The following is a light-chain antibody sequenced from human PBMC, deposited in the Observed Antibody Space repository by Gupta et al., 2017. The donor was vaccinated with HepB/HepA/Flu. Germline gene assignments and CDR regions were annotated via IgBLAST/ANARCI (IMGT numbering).Light chain of an antibody. CDR1: QSVSTY. Sequence: EIVLTQSPATLSLSPGERATLSCRASQSVSTYLAWYQQKPGQAPRLLIYDATSRATGIPARFSGSGSGTDFTPTISSLEPEDFAVYYCQQRNRRPPLTFGGGTKVEIK. J-gene: IGKJ4*01. CDR3: QQRNRRPPLT. CDR2: DAT. V-gene: IGKV3-11*01.